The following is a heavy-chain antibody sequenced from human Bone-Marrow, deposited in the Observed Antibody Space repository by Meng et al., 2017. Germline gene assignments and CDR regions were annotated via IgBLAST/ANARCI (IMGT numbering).Heavy chain of an antibody. CDR2: IKSNSDGGTT. J-gene: IGHJ4*02. CDR1: GFSFTDAW. V-gene: IGHV3-15*05. CDR3: ARDPPLTMVRGAIAHREFYFNY. D-gene: IGHD3-10*01. Sequence: GGSLRLSCVASGFSFTDAWMSWVRQAPGKGLEWVGRIKSNSDGGTTDYAAPVKGRFTISRDDSKNTLYLQMNSLRAEDTALYYWARDPPLTMVRGAIAHREFYFNYWGQGPLVPVSS.